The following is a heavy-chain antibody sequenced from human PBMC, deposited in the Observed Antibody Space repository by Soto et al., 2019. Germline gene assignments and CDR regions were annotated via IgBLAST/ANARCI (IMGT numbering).Heavy chain of an antibody. CDR1: GFTFSSYW. CDR3: AKDPSGDYYGMDV. D-gene: IGHD4-17*01. CDR2: ISGSGGST. J-gene: IGHJ6*02. Sequence: GGSLSLSCAASGFTFSSYWMHWVRHAPGKGLERVSAISGSGGSTYYADSVKGRFTISRDNSKNTLYLQMNSLRAEDTAVYYCAKDPSGDYYGMDVWGQGTTVTVSS. V-gene: IGHV3-23*01.